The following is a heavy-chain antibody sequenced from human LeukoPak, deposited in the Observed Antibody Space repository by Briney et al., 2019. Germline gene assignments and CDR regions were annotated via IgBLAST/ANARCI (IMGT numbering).Heavy chain of an antibody. D-gene: IGHD2-15*01. CDR3: AKSGRYCSGGTCYQEASLDY. Sequence: GGSLRLSCAASGFTFTSYGMSWVRQAPGKGLEWVSGISGGAVSTNYADSVKGRFTISRDNSKNTLYLQMNSLRAEDTALYYCAKSGRYCSGGTCYQEASLDYWGQGTLVTVSS. CDR1: GFTFTSYG. J-gene: IGHJ4*02. CDR2: ISGGAVST. V-gene: IGHV3-23*01.